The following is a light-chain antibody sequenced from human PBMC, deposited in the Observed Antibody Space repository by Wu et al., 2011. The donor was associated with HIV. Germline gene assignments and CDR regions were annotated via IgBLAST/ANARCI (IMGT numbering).Light chain of an antibody. CDR1: QRVSSN. J-gene: IGKJ5*01. CDR3: QYRTT. Sequence: EIVLTQSPGTLSLSPGERATLSCRASQRVSSNLAWYQQKPGQAPRLLIYDASTRATGIPARFSGSGSGTEFTLTISGLQSEDFAVYYCQYRTTFGQGTRLESK. CDR2: DAS. V-gene: IGKV3-15*01.